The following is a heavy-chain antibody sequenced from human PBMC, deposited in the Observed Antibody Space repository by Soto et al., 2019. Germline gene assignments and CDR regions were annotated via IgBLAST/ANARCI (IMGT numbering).Heavy chain of an antibody. CDR2: INPSGGST. CDR1: GYTFTSYY. D-gene: IGHD2-8*01. CDR3: ARPPYHGCFNAVCSPLDY. J-gene: IGHJ4*02. V-gene: IGHV1-46*01. Sequence: QVQLVQSGAEVKKPGASVKISCKASGYTFTSYYMHWVRQAPGQGLEWMGIINPSGGSTNYAQKLQGRGAMTRDTSTSTLYMELNSLRSEDTAVYYCARPPYHGCFNAVCSPLDYWGQGTLVTVSS.